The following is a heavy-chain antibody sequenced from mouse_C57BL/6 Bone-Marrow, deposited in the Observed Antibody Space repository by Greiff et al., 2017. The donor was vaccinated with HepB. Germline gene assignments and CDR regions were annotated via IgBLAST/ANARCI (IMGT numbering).Heavy chain of an antibody. CDR3: ARPASNYYGSSYWYFDV. J-gene: IGHJ1*03. V-gene: IGHV5-6*01. Sequence: VQLKESGGDLVKPGGSLKLSCAASGFTFSSYGMSWVRQTPDKRLEWVATISSGGSYTYYPDSVKGRFTISGDNARNTLDLQMSSLKSEETAMYYCARPASNYYGSSYWYFDVWGTGTTVTVSS. CDR2: ISSGGSYT. CDR1: GFTFSSYG. D-gene: IGHD1-1*01.